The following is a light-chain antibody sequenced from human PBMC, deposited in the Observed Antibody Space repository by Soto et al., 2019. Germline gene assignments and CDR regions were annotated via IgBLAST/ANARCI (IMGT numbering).Light chain of an antibody. V-gene: IGLV7-43*01. CDR3: LLYYGGAQVL. CDR1: AGAVTSAYY. CDR2: STS. J-gene: IGLJ2*01. Sequence: QAVVTQEPSLTVSPGGTVTLTCASSAGAVTSAYYTNWLQQKPGQAPRALIYSTSEKHSWTPARFSGSLLGGKAALTLSAXXXXXXXXXXXLLYYGGAQVLFGGGTKVXVL.